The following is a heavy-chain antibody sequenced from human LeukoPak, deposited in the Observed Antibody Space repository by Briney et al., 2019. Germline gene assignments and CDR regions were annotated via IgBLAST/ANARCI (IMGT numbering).Heavy chain of an antibody. CDR2: IDQSGNT. CDR3: ARVTGDPSAFDI. CDR1: GVSFSGHY. Sequence: TSETLSLTCDVSGVSFSGHYWSWIRQPPGKGLEWIGEIDQSGNTNYNPSLKRRVTLSLDTSKTQFSLKLSSVTAADTAVYYCARVTGDPSAFDIWGQGTMVTVSS. D-gene: IGHD7-27*01. J-gene: IGHJ3*02. V-gene: IGHV4-34*01.